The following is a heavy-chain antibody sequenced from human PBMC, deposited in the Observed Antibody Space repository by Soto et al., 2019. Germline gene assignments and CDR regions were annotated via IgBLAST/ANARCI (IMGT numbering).Heavy chain of an antibody. Sequence: PSETLSLTCNVSGGSISSGDYYWSWVRQHPGKGLEWIGYIYRSGSTYYNPSLKSRITISLDTSQNQFSLKLTSVTAADTAVYFCARDRYSGCQFDSWGQGTLVTVSS. J-gene: IGHJ4*02. CDR2: IYRSGST. D-gene: IGHD5-12*01. CDR1: GGSISSGDYY. CDR3: ARDRYSGCQFDS. V-gene: IGHV4-31*03.